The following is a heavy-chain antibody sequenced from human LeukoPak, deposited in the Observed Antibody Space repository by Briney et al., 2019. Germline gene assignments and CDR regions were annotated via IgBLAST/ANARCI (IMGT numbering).Heavy chain of an antibody. CDR2: VNHSGST. Sequence: SETLSLTCAVYGGSFSGYYWSWIRQPPGKGLEWIGEVNHSGSTNYNPSLKGRVTISVDTSKNQFSLKLSSVTAADTAVYYCARYNSSSWSQSLDYWGQGTLVTVSS. D-gene: IGHD6-13*01. CDR1: GGSFSGYY. V-gene: IGHV4-34*01. J-gene: IGHJ4*02. CDR3: ARYNSSSWSQSLDY.